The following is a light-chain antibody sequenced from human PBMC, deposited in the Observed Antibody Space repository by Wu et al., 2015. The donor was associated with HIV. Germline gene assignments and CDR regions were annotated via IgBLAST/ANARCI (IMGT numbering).Light chain of an antibody. J-gene: IGKJ4*01. CDR3: QQRSNWPLT. Sequence: EIVLTQSPATLSLSPGERATLSCRASQSISTYLAWYQQKLGQAPRLLIYDASNRATGIPARFSGSGSGTDFTLTVSSLEPEDFAVYYCQQRSNWPLTFGGGTKGGD. CDR2: DAS. V-gene: IGKV3-11*01. CDR1: QSISTY.